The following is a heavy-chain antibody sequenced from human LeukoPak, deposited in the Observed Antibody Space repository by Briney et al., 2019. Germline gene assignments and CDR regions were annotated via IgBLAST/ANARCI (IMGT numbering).Heavy chain of an antibody. CDR2: FKSKTDGGTT. J-gene: IGHJ4*02. CDR3: ARDREGYCSGGRCTNFDY. D-gene: IGHD2-15*01. V-gene: IGHV3-15*01. Sequence: GGSLRLSCAASGFTFSRAWMNWVRQAPGKGLEWVGRFKSKTDGGTTDYAAPVKGRFTISRDNAKNSLYLQMNSLRAEDTAVYYCARDREGYCSGGRCTNFDYWGQGTLVTVSS. CDR1: GFTFSRAW.